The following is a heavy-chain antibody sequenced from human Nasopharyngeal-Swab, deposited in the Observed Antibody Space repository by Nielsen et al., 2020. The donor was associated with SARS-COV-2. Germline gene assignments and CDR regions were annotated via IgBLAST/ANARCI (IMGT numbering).Heavy chain of an antibody. D-gene: IGHD3-16*01. CDR2: ISYDGSNK. CDR1: GFTFSSYA. V-gene: IGHV3-30-3*01. J-gene: IGHJ4*02. Sequence: RGSLRLSCAASGFTFSSYAMHWVRQAPGKGLEWVAVISYDGSNKYYADSVKGRFTISRDNSKNTLYLQMNSLRAEDTAVYYCARDIGGMFDYWGQGTLVTVSS. CDR3: ARDIGGMFDY.